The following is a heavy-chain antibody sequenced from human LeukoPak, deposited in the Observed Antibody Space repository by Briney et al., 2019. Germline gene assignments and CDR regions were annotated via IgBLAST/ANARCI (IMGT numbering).Heavy chain of an antibody. J-gene: IGHJ4*02. Sequence: QPGGSLRLSCAASGFTFSNYAMTWVRQAPGKGLEWVSAISGSGDNIYYADSVEGRFTISRDNSKNTLSLQMNSLRAEDTAVYYCAKARTYCSGGSCFYDYWGQGTPVTVSP. CDR1: GFTFSNYA. D-gene: IGHD2-15*01. CDR2: ISGSGDNI. V-gene: IGHV3-23*01. CDR3: AKARTYCSGGSCFYDY.